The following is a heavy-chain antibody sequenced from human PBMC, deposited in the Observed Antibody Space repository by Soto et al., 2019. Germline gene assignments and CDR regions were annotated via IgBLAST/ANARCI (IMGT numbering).Heavy chain of an antibody. V-gene: IGHV3-30*18. CDR2: ISYDGSNK. J-gene: IGHJ5*02. D-gene: IGHD3-16*01. CDR3: AKGLLRMITFGGGSWFDP. CDR1: GFTFSSYG. Sequence: GGSLRLSCAASGFTFSSYGMHWVRQAPGKGLEWVAVISYDGSNKYYADSVKGRFTISRDNSKNTLYLQMNSLRAEDTAVFYCAKGLLRMITFGGGSWFDPWGQGTLVTVSS.